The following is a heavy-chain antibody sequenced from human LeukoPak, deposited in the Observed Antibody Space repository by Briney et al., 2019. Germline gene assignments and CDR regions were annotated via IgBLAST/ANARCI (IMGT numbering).Heavy chain of an antibody. D-gene: IGHD6-13*01. V-gene: IGHV4-34*01. CDR1: GGSFSGYY. CDR3: ARGLPVDSSSWAALEN. CDR2: SNHSGST. J-gene: IGHJ4*02. Sequence: KTSDTLSLTCAVYGGSFSGYYWSWIRQPPGKGQEWIGESNHSGSTNCNPSLKSRVTISVDTSKNQFSLKLSSVTAADTAVYYCARGLPVDSSSWAALENWGQGTLVTVSS.